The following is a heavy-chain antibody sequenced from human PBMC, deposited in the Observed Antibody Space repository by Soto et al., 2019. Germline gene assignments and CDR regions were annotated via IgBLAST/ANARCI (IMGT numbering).Heavy chain of an antibody. CDR1: GYKFSDFG. V-gene: IGHV1-18*04. D-gene: IGHD4-17*01. J-gene: IGHJ4*02. CDR2: ISGKNGNT. Sequence: QVHLVQSGGELKKPGASVKVSCRASGYKFSDFGITWVRQAPGQGLEWMGWISGKNGNTNYAQKVQGRVTLTADTSTGTAYMEMRALTSDDTGIYYCARSDYYEGTGTFEIWGQGTPVTVSS. CDR3: ARSDYYEGTGTFEI.